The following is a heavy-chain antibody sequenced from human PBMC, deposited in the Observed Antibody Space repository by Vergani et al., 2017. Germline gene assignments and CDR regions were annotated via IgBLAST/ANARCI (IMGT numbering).Heavy chain of an antibody. Sequence: EVQLVESGGGLVKPGGSLRLSCAASGFTFSSYSMNWVRQAPGKGLEWVSSISSSSSYIYYADSVKGRFTISRDNAKNSLYLQMNSLRAEDTAVYYCASLLWFGEPRNWFDPWGQGTLVTVSS. V-gene: IGHV3-21*01. CDR2: ISSSSSYI. J-gene: IGHJ5*02. CDR1: GFTFSSYS. CDR3: ASLLWFGEPRNWFDP. D-gene: IGHD3-10*01.